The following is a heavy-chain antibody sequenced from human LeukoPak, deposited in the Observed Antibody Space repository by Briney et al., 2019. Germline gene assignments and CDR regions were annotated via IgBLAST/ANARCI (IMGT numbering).Heavy chain of an antibody. Sequence: HPGGPLRLSCAASGFTFNDYWMAWVRQAPGRGLEWVANLRRDAGDGGYADSVKGRFTISRDNAKNSLFLQMNSLKAEDTALYYCARDVGGALDWWGRGTLVTVYS. V-gene: IGHV3-7*04. CDR1: GFTFNDYW. CDR3: ARDVGGALDW. D-gene: IGHD3-10*01. J-gene: IGHJ4*02. CDR2: LRRDAGDG.